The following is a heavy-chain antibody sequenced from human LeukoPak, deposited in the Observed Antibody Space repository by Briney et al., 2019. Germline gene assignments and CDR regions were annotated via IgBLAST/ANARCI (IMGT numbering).Heavy chain of an antibody. CDR3: ARATMVRGVIMDY. V-gene: IGHV1-3*03. CDR2: INAGNGNT. CDR1: GYTFTSYA. J-gene: IGHJ4*02. D-gene: IGHD3-10*01. Sequence: GASVKVSCKASGYTFTSYAMHWVRQAPGQRLEWMGWINAGNGNTKYSQEFQGRVTITRDTSASTAYMELSSLRSEDMAVYYCARATMVRGVIMDYWGQGTLVTVSS.